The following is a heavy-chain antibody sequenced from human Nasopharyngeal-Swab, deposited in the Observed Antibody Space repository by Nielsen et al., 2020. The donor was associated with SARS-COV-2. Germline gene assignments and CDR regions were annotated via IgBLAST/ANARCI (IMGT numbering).Heavy chain of an antibody. J-gene: IGHJ6*02. CDR3: ARDRVWYYYYYGMDV. CDR2: ISSSSSYI. CDR1: GFTFSIYS. Sequence: GESLKISCAASGFTFSIYSMNWVRQAPGKGLEWVSSISSSSSYIYYADSVKGRFTISRDNAKNSLYLQMNSLRAEDTAVYYCARDRVWYYYYYGMDVWGQGTTVTVSS. V-gene: IGHV3-21*01. D-gene: IGHD2-8*01.